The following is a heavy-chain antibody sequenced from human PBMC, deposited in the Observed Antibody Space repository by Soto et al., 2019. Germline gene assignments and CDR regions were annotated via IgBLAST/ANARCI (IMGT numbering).Heavy chain of an antibody. CDR3: ASQQYYDSSGYYVGY. J-gene: IGHJ4*02. D-gene: IGHD3-22*01. Sequence: SYSLSITCTVSGGSISSNIFSWGWIRQPPGKGLEWIGNIHYSGSTYYDSSLKTRVTISVDTSKNQFSLKLSSVTAADTAVYYCASQQYYDSSGYYVGYWGQGTLVTVSS. CDR1: GGSISSNIFS. V-gene: IGHV4-39*01. CDR2: IHYSGST.